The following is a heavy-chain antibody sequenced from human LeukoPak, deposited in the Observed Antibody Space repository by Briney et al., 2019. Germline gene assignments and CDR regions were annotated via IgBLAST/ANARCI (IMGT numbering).Heavy chain of an antibody. V-gene: IGHV1-69*13. D-gene: IGHD3-10*01. Sequence: ASVKVSCKASGGTFSSYAISWVRQAPGQGLEWMGGIIPIFGTANYAQKFQGRVTITADESTSTAYMELSSLRSEDTAVYYCARTLLLWFGGPFDYWGQGTLATVSS. CDR1: GGTFSSYA. CDR3: ARTLLLWFGGPFDY. J-gene: IGHJ4*02. CDR2: IIPIFGTA.